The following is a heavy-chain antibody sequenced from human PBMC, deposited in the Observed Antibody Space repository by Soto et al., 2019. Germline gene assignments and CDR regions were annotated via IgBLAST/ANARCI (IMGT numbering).Heavy chain of an antibody. J-gene: IGHJ3*01. CDR1: GFTFSSYR. Sequence: EVQLVESGGGLVKPGGSLRLSCAASGFTFSSYRMNWVRLAAGKGLEWVSSISSGSSYFYYADSVMGRFTITRDNARNSLYLKMNSLRAEDTAVYYCAISRDAYTSDAFDVWGQGTMVTVSS. V-gene: IGHV3-21*01. D-gene: IGHD2-2*01. CDR3: AISRDAYTSDAFDV. CDR2: ISSGSSYF.